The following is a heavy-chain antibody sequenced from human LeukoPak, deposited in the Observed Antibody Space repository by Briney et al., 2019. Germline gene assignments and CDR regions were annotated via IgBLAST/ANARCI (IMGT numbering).Heavy chain of an antibody. J-gene: IGHJ4*02. Sequence: SETLSLTCTVSGGSISGNNNYWGWIRQPPGKGLEWIGSIYSSGSTYYNPSLKSRFTISRDNAKNSLYLQMNSLRAEDTAVYYCARGLQYSSGWTFDYWGQGTLVTVSS. V-gene: IGHV4-39*02. D-gene: IGHD6-19*01. CDR3: ARGLQYSSGWTFDY. CDR1: GGSISGNNNY. CDR2: IYSSGST.